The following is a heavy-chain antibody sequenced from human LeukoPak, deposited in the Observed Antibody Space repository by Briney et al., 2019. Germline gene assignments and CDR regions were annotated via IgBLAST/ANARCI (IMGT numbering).Heavy chain of an antibody. CDR1: GFTFSSYS. J-gene: IGHJ4*02. V-gene: IGHV3-21*01. D-gene: IGHD6-19*01. CDR2: SSSSSSYI. Sequence: GGSLRLSCAASGFTFSSYSMNWVRQAPGKGLEWVSSSSSSSSYIYYADSVKSRFTISRDNAKNSLYLQMTSLRAEDTAVHYCAREGVAVAATDYWGQGTLVTVSS. CDR3: AREGVAVAATDY.